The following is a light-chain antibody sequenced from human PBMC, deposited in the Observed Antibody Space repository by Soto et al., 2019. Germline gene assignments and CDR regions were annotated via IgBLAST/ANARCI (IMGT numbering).Light chain of an antibody. Sequence: DIPMTQSPSSLSASVGDRVTITCRASQSISSYLNWYKQKPGKAPKLLIYTASSLKSGVPSRFSGSGSGTDFTLTISSLQPEDFATYYCQQSHSTPFTFGPGTKVDIK. CDR3: QQSHSTPFT. CDR2: TAS. V-gene: IGKV1-39*01. CDR1: QSISSY. J-gene: IGKJ3*01.